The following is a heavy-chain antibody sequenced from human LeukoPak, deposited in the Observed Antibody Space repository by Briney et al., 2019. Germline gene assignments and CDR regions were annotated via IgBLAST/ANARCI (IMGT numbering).Heavy chain of an antibody. D-gene: IGHD6-13*01. V-gene: IGHV5-51*01. J-gene: IGHJ3*02. CDR3: ARGVQQLVDAFDM. Sequence: GESLKISCKGSGYNFSTYWIGWVRQMPGKGLEWMGIIYPGDSDTRYSPSFQGQVTISADKSISTAYLQWSSLKASDTAMYYCARGVQQLVDAFDMWGQGTMVTVSS. CDR2: IYPGDSDT. CDR1: GYNFSTYW.